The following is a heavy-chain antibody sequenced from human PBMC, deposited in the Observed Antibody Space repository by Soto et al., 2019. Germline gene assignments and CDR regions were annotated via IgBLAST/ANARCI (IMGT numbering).Heavy chain of an antibody. J-gene: IGHJ5*02. Sequence: ASVKVSCKASGYTFFSYGISWVRQAPGQGLEWMGWISTYNGNTNYAQKLQGRVTMTTDTSTRTAYMELRSLRSDDTAVYYCARKSSSSSWFDPWGQGTLVTVSS. CDR1: GYTFFSYG. V-gene: IGHV1-18*01. CDR2: ISTYNGNT. CDR3: ARKSSSSSWFDP. D-gene: IGHD6-6*01.